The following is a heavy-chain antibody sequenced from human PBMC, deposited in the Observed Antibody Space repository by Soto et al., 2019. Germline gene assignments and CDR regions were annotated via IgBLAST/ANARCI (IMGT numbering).Heavy chain of an antibody. V-gene: IGHV1-69*13. J-gene: IGHJ6*02. CDR3: ARVRCFNGLCHTADYGMDV. Sequence: SVKVSCKASGYTFTSYGINWVRQAPGQGLEWMGGIIPISGTTNYAQKFQGRVAITADESTDTVYMELSRLRSEDTAVYFCARVRCFNGLCHTADYGMDVWGQGTTVTVSS. CDR1: GYTFTSYG. D-gene: IGHD2-8*01. CDR2: IIPISGTT.